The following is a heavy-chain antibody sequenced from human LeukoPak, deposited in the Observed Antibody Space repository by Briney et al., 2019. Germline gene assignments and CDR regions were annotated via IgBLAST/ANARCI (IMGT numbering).Heavy chain of an antibody. V-gene: IGHV4-59*01. CDR2: IYSSGSN. D-gene: IGHD3-22*01. J-gene: IGHJ6*03. Sequence: SETLSLTCTVSGVSISSYYWSWIRQPPGKGLEWIGYIYSSGSNNYNPSIKRRVTISVDTSKNQFSLKLSSVTAADTAVYYCARGDRSGSHYYYYYYMDVWGKGTTVTVSS. CDR1: GVSISSYY. CDR3: ARGDRSGSHYYYYYYMDV.